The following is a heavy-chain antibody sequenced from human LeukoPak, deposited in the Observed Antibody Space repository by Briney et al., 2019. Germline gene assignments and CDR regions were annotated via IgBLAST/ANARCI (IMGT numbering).Heavy chain of an antibody. D-gene: IGHD5-24*01. V-gene: IGHV4-59*02. J-gene: IGHJ4*02. Sequence: ETLSLTCTVSGGSVNNYYWAWIRQPPGKGLGWIGYIYYSGSTNYNPSLKSRVTISVDTSKNQFSLKLSSVTAADTAVYYCARDDGDGQDYWGQGTLVTVSS. CDR3: ARDDGDGQDY. CDR1: GGSVNNYY. CDR2: IYYSGST.